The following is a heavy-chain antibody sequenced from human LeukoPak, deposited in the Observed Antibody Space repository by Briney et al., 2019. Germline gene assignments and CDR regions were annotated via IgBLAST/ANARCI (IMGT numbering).Heavy chain of an antibody. V-gene: IGHV1-2*02. D-gene: IGHD3-3*01. CDR3: ARGPINYDFWSGYSLTFDY. CDR2: INPNSGGT. CDR1: GYTFTGYY. J-gene: IGHJ4*02. Sequence: ASVTVSCTASGYTFTGYYMHWVRQAPGQGLEWMGWINPNSGGTNYAQKFQGRVTMTRDTSISTAYMELSRLRSDDTAVYYCARGPINYDFWSGYSLTFDYWGQGTLVTVSS.